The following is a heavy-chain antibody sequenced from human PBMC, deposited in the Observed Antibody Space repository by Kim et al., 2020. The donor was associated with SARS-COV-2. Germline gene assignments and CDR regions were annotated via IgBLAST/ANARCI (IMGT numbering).Heavy chain of an antibody. Sequence: SETLSLTCTVSGGSISSYYWSWIRQPPGKGLEWIGYIYYSGSTNYNPSLKSRVTISVDTSKNQFSLKLSSVTAADTAVYYCARVFSGYGDYLVYYYYGMDVWGQGTTVTVSS. D-gene: IGHD4-17*01. CDR1: GGSISSYY. V-gene: IGHV4-59*01. CDR2: IYYSGST. CDR3: ARVFSGYGDYLVYYYYGMDV. J-gene: IGHJ6*02.